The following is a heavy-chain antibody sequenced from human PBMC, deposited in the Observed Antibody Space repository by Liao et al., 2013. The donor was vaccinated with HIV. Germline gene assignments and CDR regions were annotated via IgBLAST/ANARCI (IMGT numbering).Heavy chain of an antibody. D-gene: IGHD3-16*01. Sequence: QVQLQESGPGLVKPSQTLSLTCTVSGGSISSGSYYWSWIRQTAGKGLEWIGHISSSGSTSSNPSLRRRVTISVGMSQNQLYLELTSVTAADTGVYYCARDGGSDETFYQGHFYYMDVWGKGTTVTVS. J-gene: IGHJ6*03. CDR2: ISSSGST. CDR3: ARDGGSDETFYQGHFYYMDV. V-gene: IGHV4-61*02. CDR1: GGSISSGSYY.